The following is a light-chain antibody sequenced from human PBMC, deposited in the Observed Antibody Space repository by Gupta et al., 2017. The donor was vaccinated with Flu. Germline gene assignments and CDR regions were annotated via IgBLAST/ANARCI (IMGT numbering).Light chain of an antibody. CDR1: SLRSHY. V-gene: IGLV3-19*01. Sequence: SSELTQDPVVSVALGQTVRITCQGDSLRSHYPSWYQQKPGHDPILVMYAKDSRTSGIPDRFSGSSSGDTASLTVTATQEDDEADYYWNARSGDHWVFGGGTKLTVL. J-gene: IGLJ3*02. CDR3: NARSGDHWV. CDR2: AKD.